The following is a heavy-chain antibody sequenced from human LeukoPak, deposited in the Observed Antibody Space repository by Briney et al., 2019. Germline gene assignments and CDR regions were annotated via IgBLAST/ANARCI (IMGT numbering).Heavy chain of an antibody. V-gene: IGHV3-15*07. D-gene: IGHD2-15*01. Sequence: GGSLRLSCAASGFTFSNAWMSWVRQAPGKGLEWVGRIKSKTDGGTTDYAAPVKGRFTISRDDSKNTLYLQMNSLKTEDTAVYYCTTDPADHIVVVVAADYWGQGTLVTVSS. CDR3: TTDPADHIVVVVAADY. CDR1: GFTFSNAW. J-gene: IGHJ4*02. CDR2: IKSKTDGGTT.